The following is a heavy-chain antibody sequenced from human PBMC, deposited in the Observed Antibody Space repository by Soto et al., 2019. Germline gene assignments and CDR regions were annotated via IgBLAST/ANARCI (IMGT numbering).Heavy chain of an antibody. V-gene: IGHV3-30-3*01. CDR1: GFPFSAEA. CDR3: ARDYSSGWCLDY. D-gene: IGHD6-13*01. Sequence: QVQLVESGGGVVQPGNSLRLSCAGSGFPFSAEAMHCVRQAPGKGLEWVAAISYDGNNKQHADSVKGRFTVSRDNSKNTLYLQINSLRPEDTAVYYYARDYSSGWCLDYWGQGSLVTVPS. J-gene: IGHJ4*02. CDR2: ISYDGNNK.